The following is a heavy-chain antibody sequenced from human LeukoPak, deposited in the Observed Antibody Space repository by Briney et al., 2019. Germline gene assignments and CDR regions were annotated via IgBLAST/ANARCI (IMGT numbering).Heavy chain of an antibody. V-gene: IGHV4-59*01. CDR3: ARGSIAARNDAFDI. CDR1: GGSISSYY. D-gene: IGHD6-6*01. J-gene: IGHJ3*02. Sequence: KPSETLSLTCTVSGGSISSYYWNWIRKPPGKGLEWIGYIYYSGSTNYNPSLKSRVTISVDTSKTQFSLKLSFVTAADTAVYYCARGSIAARNDAFDIWGQGTMVTVSS. CDR2: IYYSGST.